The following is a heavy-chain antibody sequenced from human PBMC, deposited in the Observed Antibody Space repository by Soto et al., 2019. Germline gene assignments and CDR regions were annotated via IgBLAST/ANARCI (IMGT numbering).Heavy chain of an antibody. J-gene: IGHJ4*02. CDR1: GGSISSGGYS. CDR3: ARAPVLWFGELLHLYFDY. CDR2: IYHSGST. V-gene: IGHV4-30-2*01. D-gene: IGHD3-10*01. Sequence: QLQLQESGSGLVKPSQTLSLTCAVSGGSISSGGYSWSWIRQPPGKGLEWIGYIYHSGSTYYNPSLKSRVTISVDRSKNQFSLKLSSVTAADTAVYYCARAPVLWFGELLHLYFDYWGQGTLVTVSS.